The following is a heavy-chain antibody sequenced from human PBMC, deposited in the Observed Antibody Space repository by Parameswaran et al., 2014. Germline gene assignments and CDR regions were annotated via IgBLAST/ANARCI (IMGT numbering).Heavy chain of an antibody. CDR2: ISYDGSNK. Sequence: WIRQPPGKGLEWVAVISYDGSNKYYADSVKGRFTISRDNSKNTLYLQMNSLRAEDTAVYYCARPQGDGYNLEIFDYWGQGTLVTVSS. D-gene: IGHD5-24*01. CDR3: ARPQGDGYNLEIFDY. J-gene: IGHJ4*02. V-gene: IGHV3-30-3*01.